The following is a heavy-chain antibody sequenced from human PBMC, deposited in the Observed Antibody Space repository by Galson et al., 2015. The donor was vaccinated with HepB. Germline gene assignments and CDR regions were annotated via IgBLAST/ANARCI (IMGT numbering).Heavy chain of an antibody. V-gene: IGHV1-46*03. CDR1: GYTFTSHY. J-gene: IGHJ5*02. CDR3: ARGPPNPSNIWETYDHPAQGANWFDP. Sequence: SVKVSCKASGYTFTSHYMHWVRQAPGQGLEWMGIINPSGGSTSYAQKFQGRVTMTRDTSTSTVYMELRSLRSDGTAVYFCARGPPNPSNIWETYDHPAQGANWFDPWGQGTLVTVSS. D-gene: IGHD3-16*01. CDR2: INPSGGST.